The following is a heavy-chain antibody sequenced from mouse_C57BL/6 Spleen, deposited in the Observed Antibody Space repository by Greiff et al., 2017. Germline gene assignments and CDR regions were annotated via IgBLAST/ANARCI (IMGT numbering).Heavy chain of an antibody. CDR2: ISDGGSYT. J-gene: IGHJ3*01. Sequence: DVQLQESGGGLVKPGGSLKLSCAASGFTFSSYAMSWVRQTPEKRLEWVATISDGGSYTYYPDNVRGRFTISRDNAKNNLYLQMSHLKSEDTAMYYCARDRGTAQATAWFAYWGQGTLVTVSA. D-gene: IGHD3-2*02. V-gene: IGHV5-4*01. CDR1: GFTFSSYA. CDR3: ARDRGTAQATAWFAY.